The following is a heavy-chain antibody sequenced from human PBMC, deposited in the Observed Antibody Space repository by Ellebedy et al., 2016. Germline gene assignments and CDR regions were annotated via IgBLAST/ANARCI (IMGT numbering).Heavy chain of an antibody. Sequence: ASVKVSCKASGGTFSSYAISWVRQAPGQGLEWMGRIIPILGMENYAQKFQGRVTITADKSTSTVYMDLNSLRVEDTAMYYCAKDLGLLGAYTYGSIDFWGRGTLVTVSS. CDR1: GGTFSSYA. CDR2: IIPILGME. V-gene: IGHV1-69*04. D-gene: IGHD5-18*01. J-gene: IGHJ4*02. CDR3: AKDLGLLGAYTYGSIDF.